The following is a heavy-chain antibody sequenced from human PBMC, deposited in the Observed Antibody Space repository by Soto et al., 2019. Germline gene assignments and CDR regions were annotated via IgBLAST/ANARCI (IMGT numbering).Heavy chain of an antibody. CDR1: GYTLTELS. CDR3: ARADYYDRSGYLLPCGY. CDR2: FDPEIGET. D-gene: IGHD3-22*01. V-gene: IGHV1-24*01. J-gene: IGHJ4*02. Sequence: ASVKVSCKVSGYTLTELSMHWLRQAPGKGLEWMGTFDPEIGETVYAQKFQGRVTMTRNTSISTAYMELSSLRSEDTAVYYCARADYYDRSGYLLPCGYWGQGTLVTVSS.